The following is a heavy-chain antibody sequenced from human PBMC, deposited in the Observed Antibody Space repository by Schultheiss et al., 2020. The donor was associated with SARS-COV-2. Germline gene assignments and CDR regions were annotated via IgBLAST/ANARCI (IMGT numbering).Heavy chain of an antibody. CDR2: IKQDGSEK. J-gene: IGHJ6*02. CDR3: AREKDSSGYYWGGDYYYYGMDV. Sequence: GGSLRLSCAASGFTFSSYWMSWVRQAPGKGLEWVANIKQDGSEKYYVDSVKGRFTISRDNAKNSLYLQMNSLRAEDTAVYYCAREKDSSGYYWGGDYYYYGMDVWGQGTTVTFSS. CDR1: GFTFSSYW. V-gene: IGHV3-7*01. D-gene: IGHD3-22*01.